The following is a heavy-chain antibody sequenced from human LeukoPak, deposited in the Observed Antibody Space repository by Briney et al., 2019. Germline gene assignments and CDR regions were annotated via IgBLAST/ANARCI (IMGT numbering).Heavy chain of an antibody. Sequence: SVKVSCKASGGTFSSYSISWVRQAPGQGLEWMGGIIPIFDTADYAQKFQGRVTMTTDTSTSTAYMELRSLRSDDTAVYYCARGVSPDYYDSSGYLRGTEIDYWGQGTLVTVSS. CDR2: IIPIFDTA. CDR1: GGTFSSYS. CDR3: ARGVSPDYYDSSGYLRGTEIDY. J-gene: IGHJ4*02. D-gene: IGHD3-22*01. V-gene: IGHV1-69*05.